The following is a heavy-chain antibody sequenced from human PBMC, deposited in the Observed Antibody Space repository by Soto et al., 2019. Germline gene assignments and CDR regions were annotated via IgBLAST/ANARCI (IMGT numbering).Heavy chain of an antibody. CDR2: VKHSGNI. Sequence: QVQLQQWGAGLLEPSETLSLTCAVYGGSFSGYYWGWFRQPPGKGLEWIGEVKHSGNINYNPSLRTRLTVAVDTSKNQFSLKLSSMTAADTAMYDWARGSQFDLSSGYADSFDVWGQGTMVTVSS. J-gene: IGHJ3*01. D-gene: IGHD3-3*01. CDR3: ARGSQFDLSSGYADSFDV. CDR1: GGSFSGYY. V-gene: IGHV4-34*01.